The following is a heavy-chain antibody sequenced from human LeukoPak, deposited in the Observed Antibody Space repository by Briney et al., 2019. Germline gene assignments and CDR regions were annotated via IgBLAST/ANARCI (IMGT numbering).Heavy chain of an antibody. V-gene: IGHV3-7*01. Sequence: PGGSLRLSCAASGFTFSNYWMNWVRQAPGKGLEWVANIKQDGSEKYYVDSVKGRFTISRDNAKNSLYLQMNGLRAEDTAVYFCAKISRVTTPGYYYYYGMDVWGQGTAVTDSS. D-gene: IGHD4-17*01. CDR1: GFTFSNYW. CDR3: AKISRVTTPGYYYYYGMDV. J-gene: IGHJ6*02. CDR2: IKQDGSEK.